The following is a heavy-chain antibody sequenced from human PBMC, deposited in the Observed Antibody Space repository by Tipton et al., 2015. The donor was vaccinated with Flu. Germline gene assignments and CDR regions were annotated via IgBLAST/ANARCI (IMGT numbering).Heavy chain of an antibody. CDR2: ISNDGSRT. D-gene: IGHD4-17*01. CDR3: TRGGSQYGDYQGYP. Sequence: SLRLSCAASGFTFSIYWMHWVRQAPGKGLVWVSHISNDGSRTTYADSVKGRFTISRDNAKNTLYLQMNSLRAEDTAIYYCTRGGSQYGDYQGYPWGQGTLVTVSS. V-gene: IGHV3-74*01. CDR1: GFTFSIYW. J-gene: IGHJ5*02.